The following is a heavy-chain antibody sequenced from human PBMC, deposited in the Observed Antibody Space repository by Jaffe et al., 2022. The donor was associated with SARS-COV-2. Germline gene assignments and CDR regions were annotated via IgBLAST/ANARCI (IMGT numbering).Heavy chain of an antibody. D-gene: IGHD6-19*01. V-gene: IGHV3-9*01. CDR3: AKLGGAVAALPFDY. CDR2: ISWNSGSI. Sequence: EVQLVESGGGLVQPGRSLRLSCAASGFTFDDYAMHWVRQAPGKGLEWVSGISWNSGSIGYADSVKGRFTISRDNAKNSLYLQMNSLRAEDTALYYCAKLGGAVAALPFDYWGQGTLVTVSS. J-gene: IGHJ4*02. CDR1: GFTFDDYA.